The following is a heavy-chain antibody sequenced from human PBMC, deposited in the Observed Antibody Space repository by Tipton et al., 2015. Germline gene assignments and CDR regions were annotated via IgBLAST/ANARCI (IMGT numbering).Heavy chain of an antibody. CDR2: IYYSGST. CDR3: ARDLEHSMDV. D-gene: IGHD5-24*01. CDR1: GGSISSYY. Sequence: TLSLTCTVSGGSISSYYWSWIRQPPGKGLEWIGYIYYSGSTNYNPSLKSRVTISVDTSKNQFSLTLNSVAAADTAVYYCARDLEHSMDVWGHGTTVTVSS. V-gene: IGHV4-59*01. J-gene: IGHJ6*02.